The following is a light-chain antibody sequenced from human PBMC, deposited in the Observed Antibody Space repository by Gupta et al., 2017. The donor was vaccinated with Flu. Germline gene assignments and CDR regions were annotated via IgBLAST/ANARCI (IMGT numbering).Light chain of an antibody. CDR3: QSYDSSLSGSV. Sequence: QSGLTQPPPVSGAPGQRLTISCTGSSSNIGAGYDVHWYQQLPGTAPKLLLYGNNHRPSGVPDRFSGSKSGTSASLAITGLQADDEADYYCQSYDSSLSGSVFGGGTKLTVL. J-gene: IGLJ3*02. CDR1: SSNIGAGYD. CDR2: GNN. V-gene: IGLV1-40*01.